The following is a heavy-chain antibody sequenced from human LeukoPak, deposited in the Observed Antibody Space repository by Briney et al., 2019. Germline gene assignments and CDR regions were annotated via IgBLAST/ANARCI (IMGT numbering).Heavy chain of an antibody. Sequence: PSETLSLTCTVSGGSISSYYWSWIRQPPGKGLEWIGYIYYTGSTDSNPSLKSRVTISVDTSKNQFSLRLRSVTAADTAVYYCARSYLIFGVPHAFDIWGQGTMVTVSS. CDR1: GGSISSYY. J-gene: IGHJ3*02. V-gene: IGHV4-59*01. D-gene: IGHD3-3*01. CDR2: IYYTGST. CDR3: ARSYLIFGVPHAFDI.